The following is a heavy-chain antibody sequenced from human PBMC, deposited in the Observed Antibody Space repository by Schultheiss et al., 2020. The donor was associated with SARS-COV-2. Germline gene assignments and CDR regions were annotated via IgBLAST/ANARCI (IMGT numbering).Heavy chain of an antibody. D-gene: IGHD2-2*01. V-gene: IGHV3-30*18. J-gene: IGHJ6*03. CDR2: ISYDGSCK. CDR3: AKDGGDIVVVPAATYFSYYMDV. CDR1: GFTFSSYE. Sequence: GGSLRLSCAASGFTFSSYEMNWVRQAPGKGLEWVAVISYDGSCKYYADSVKGRFTISRDNSKNTLYLQMNSLRAEDTAVYSCAKDGGDIVVVPAATYFSYYMDVWGKGTTVTVSS.